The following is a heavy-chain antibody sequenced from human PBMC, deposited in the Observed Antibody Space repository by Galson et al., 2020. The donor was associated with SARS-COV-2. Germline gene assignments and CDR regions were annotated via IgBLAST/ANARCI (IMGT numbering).Heavy chain of an antibody. J-gene: IGHJ6*03. CDR2: INHSGST. CDR3: ARGGSRPIMVYDSYWCYMEV. Sequence: SETLSLTCAVYGGSFSGYSWTWVRQPPGKGLEWIGEINHSGSTNYNPYLKIRVFISVDTSKNQFSLKLSSVTAADTAVYYCARGGSRPIMVYDSYWCYMEVWGKGTRVTVSS. V-gene: IGHV4-34*01. D-gene: IGHD2-8*01. CDR1: GGSFSGYS.